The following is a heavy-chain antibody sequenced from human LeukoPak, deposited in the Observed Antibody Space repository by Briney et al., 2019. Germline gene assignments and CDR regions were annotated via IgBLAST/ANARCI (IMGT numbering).Heavy chain of an antibody. CDR1: GYTFTSYG. CDR2: ISAYNGNT. CDR3: ARGGPGTTDY. Sequence: VASVKVSCKASGYTFTSYGISWVRQAPGQGLEWMGWISAYNGNTNYAQKFQGRVTMTRNTSISTAYMELSSLRSEDTAVYYCARGGPGTTDYWGQGTLVTVSS. J-gene: IGHJ4*02. V-gene: IGHV1-18*01. D-gene: IGHD2-2*01.